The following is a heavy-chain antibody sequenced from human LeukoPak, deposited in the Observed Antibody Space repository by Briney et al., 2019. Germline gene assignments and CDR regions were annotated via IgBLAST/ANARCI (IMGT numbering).Heavy chain of an antibody. CDR3: ARLAYCSGGSCHHDY. Sequence: SETLSLTCTVSGGSISSNTYFWAWIRQPPGKGLEWIGTIYYSGSTYYNPSLNSRVTISVDTSKNQFSLKVTSVTAADTAAYYCARLAYCSGGSCHHDYWGQGTLVTVS. V-gene: IGHV4-39*01. CDR2: IYYSGST. CDR1: GGSISSNTYF. J-gene: IGHJ4*02. D-gene: IGHD2-15*01.